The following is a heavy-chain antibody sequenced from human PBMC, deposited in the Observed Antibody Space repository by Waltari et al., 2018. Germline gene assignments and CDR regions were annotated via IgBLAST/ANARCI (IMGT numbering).Heavy chain of an antibody. V-gene: IGHV1-69*01. CDR1: GGTFSSYA. J-gene: IGHJ5*02. Sequence: QVQLVQSGAEVKKPGSSVKVSCKASGGTFSSYAISWVRQAPGQGLEWMGGIIPIFGTANYAQKFQGRVTITADESTSTAYMELSSLRSEDTAVYYWARGVSSFGVVMVTNWFDPWGQGTLVTVSS. CDR2: IIPIFGTA. CDR3: ARGVSSFGVVMVTNWFDP. D-gene: IGHD3-3*01.